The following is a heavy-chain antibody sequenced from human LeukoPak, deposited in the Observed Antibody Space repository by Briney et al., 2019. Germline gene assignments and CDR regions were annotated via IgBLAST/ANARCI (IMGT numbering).Heavy chain of an antibody. Sequence: PGGSLRLSSAVSGITLSNYGTSWVRPAPGKGLELVAGISDRGGSTNYADSVKGRLTVSRDNPKNTLWLQRNSLRAEDTAVYFCAKRGVVIRAIIVVGFHKEAYYFDYWGRGALVTVSS. D-gene: IGHD2-15*01. J-gene: IGHJ4*02. CDR1: GITLSNYG. CDR2: ISDRGGST. CDR3: AKRGVVIRAIIVVGFHKEAYYFDY. V-gene: IGHV3-23*01.